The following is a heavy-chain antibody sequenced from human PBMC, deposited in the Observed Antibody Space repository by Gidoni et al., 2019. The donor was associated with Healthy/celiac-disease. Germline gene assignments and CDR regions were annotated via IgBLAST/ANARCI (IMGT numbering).Heavy chain of an antibody. Sequence: QVQLQQWGAGLLKPSGTLSLTCAVYGRSFSGDYVSWIRQPPGKGLDWIGEINHSGSNNYTPSLKRRVTISVDTSKNQFSRKLSSVTAADTAVYYCARGLNRKGAFDIWGQGTMVTVSS. CDR1: GRSFSGDY. J-gene: IGHJ3*02. CDR2: INHSGSN. V-gene: IGHV4-34*01. CDR3: ARGLNRKGAFDI.